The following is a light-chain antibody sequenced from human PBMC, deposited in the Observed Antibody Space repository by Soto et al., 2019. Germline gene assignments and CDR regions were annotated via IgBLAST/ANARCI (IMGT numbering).Light chain of an antibody. V-gene: IGLV2-14*01. Sequence: QSALTQPASVSGSPGQSITISCTGTSSDVGAYNHVSWYQQHPDKAPKVLIYDVSNRPSGVSNRFSGSKSGNTASLTISGLQAEDEADYYCNSYTGSNTLYVFGTGTKLTVL. CDR3: NSYTGSNTLYV. CDR2: DVS. CDR1: SSDVGAYNH. J-gene: IGLJ1*01.